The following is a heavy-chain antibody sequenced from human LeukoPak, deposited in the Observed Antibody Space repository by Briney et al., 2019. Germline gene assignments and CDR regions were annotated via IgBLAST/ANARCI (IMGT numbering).Heavy chain of an antibody. D-gene: IGHD5-12*01. V-gene: IGHV3-33*01. CDR3: ARDHGYSGYDYYFDY. CDR2: IWYDGSNQ. J-gene: IGHJ4*02. Sequence: GGSLRLSCAASGFTFSTYVMHWVRQAPGKGLEWVAVIWYDGSNQDYADSVKGRFTISRDNSKNTLYLQMNSLRAEDTAVYYCARDHGYSGYDYYFDYWGQGTLVTASS. CDR1: GFTFSTYV.